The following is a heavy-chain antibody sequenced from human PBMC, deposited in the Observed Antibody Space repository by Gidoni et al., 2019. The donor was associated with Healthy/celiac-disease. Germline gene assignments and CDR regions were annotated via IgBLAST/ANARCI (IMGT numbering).Heavy chain of an antibody. CDR2: ISSSSSTI. Sequence: EVQLVESGGGLVQPGGSLRLSCAASGFTFSSYSMNWVRQAPGKGLEWVSYISSSSSTIYYADSVKGRFTISRDNAKNSLYLQMNSLRAEDTAVYYCARDPRNDVFFSYDNWFDPWGQGTLVTVSS. D-gene: IGHD1-1*01. V-gene: IGHV3-48*01. CDR1: GFTFSSYS. CDR3: ARDPRNDVFFSYDNWFDP. J-gene: IGHJ5*02.